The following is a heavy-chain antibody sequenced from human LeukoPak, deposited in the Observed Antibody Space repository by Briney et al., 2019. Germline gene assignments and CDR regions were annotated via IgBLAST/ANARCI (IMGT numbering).Heavy chain of an antibody. Sequence: GRSLRLSCAASGFTFSSYGMHWVRQAPGKGLEWVAVIWYDGSNKYYADSVKGRFTISRDNSKSTLYLQMNSLRAEDTAVYYCARGGHYYDSRSAEYFQHWGQGTLVTVSS. CDR1: GFTFSSYG. D-gene: IGHD3-22*01. V-gene: IGHV3-33*01. CDR3: ARGGHYYDSRSAEYFQH. CDR2: IWYDGSNK. J-gene: IGHJ1*01.